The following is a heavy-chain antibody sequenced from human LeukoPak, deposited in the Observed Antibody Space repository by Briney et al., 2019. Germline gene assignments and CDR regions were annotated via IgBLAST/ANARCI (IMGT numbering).Heavy chain of an antibody. CDR3: AKDSQTYYYGSGSYFNH. CDR2: ISSSGSTI. D-gene: IGHD3-10*01. CDR1: GFTFSDYY. Sequence: GGSLRLSCAASGFTFSDYYMSWIRQAPGKGLEWVSYISSSGSTIYYADSVKGRFTISRDNSKNTLYLQIDSLRVEDTAVYYCAKDSQTYYYGSGSYFNHWGQGTLVTVSS. V-gene: IGHV3-11*01. J-gene: IGHJ4*02.